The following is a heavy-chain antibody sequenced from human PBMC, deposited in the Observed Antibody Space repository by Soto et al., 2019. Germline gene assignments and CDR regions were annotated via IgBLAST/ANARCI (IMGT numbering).Heavy chain of an antibody. CDR3: AREFMTTVVTPLDY. CDR2: ISAYNGNT. V-gene: IGHV1-18*04. Sequence: ASVKVSCKASGYTFTSYGISWVRQAPGQGLEWMGWISAYNGNTNYAQKLQGRVTMTTDTSTSTVYMELRSLRSDDTAVYYCAREFMTTVVTPLDYWGQGTLVTVSS. J-gene: IGHJ4*02. D-gene: IGHD4-17*01. CDR1: GYTFTSYG.